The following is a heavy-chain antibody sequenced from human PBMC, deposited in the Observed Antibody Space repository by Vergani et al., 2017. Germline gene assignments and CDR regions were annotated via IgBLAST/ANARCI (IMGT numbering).Heavy chain of an antibody. J-gene: IGHJ6*03. D-gene: IGHD2-15*01. Sequence: QVQLVQSGAEVKKPGSSVKVSCKASGGTFSSYAISWVRQAPGQGLEWMGGIIPNFGTANYAQKLQGRVTITADESTCTAYMELSSLRSEDTAVYYCSRVSRILQYYYYMDVWGKGTTVTVSS. CDR2: IIPNFGTA. CDR1: GGTFSSYA. V-gene: IGHV1-69*01. CDR3: SRVSRILQYYYYMDV.